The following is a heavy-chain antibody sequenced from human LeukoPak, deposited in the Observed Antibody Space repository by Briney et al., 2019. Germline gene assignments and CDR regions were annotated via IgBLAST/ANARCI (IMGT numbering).Heavy chain of an antibody. CDR1: GFTFSSYG. D-gene: IGHD5-18*01. CDR2: IWYAGSNK. J-gene: IGHJ6*02. CDR3: ARDRDTAMVTPYYYGMDV. V-gene: IGHV3-33*01. Sequence: GRSLRLSCAASGFTFSSYGMHWVRQAPGKGLEWVTVIWYAGSNKYYADSVKGRFTISRDNSKNTLYLQMNSLRAEDTAVYYCARDRDTAMVTPYYYGMDVWGQGTTVTISS.